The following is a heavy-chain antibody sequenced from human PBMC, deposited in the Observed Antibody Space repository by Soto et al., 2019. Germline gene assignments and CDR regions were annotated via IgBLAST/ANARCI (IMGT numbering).Heavy chain of an antibody. Sequence: SVKVSCNASGGAFTNPAIYWVRPAPGQRFQWMGGVIPIFGTSNSAQKFQDRLTIFAGTSPRTAYLALRSLQSEDTAIYYCATARQDGLTGSYDFDSGGPETLVTVSS. CDR3: ATARQDGLTGSYDFDS. J-gene: IGHJ4*02. V-gene: IGHV1-69*06. CDR1: GGAFTNPA. D-gene: IGHD6-6*01. CDR2: VIPIFGTS.